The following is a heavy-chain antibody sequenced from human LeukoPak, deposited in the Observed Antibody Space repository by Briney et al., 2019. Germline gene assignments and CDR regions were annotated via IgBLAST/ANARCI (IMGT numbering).Heavy chain of an antibody. CDR3: ARTPPIEPYFYVDV. CDR2: ISYSGST. V-gene: IGHV4-59*08. D-gene: IGHD2-15*01. J-gene: IGHJ6*03. Sequence: SETLSLTCTVSGGSISSYYWNWIRQPPGKGLEWIGHISYSGSTNYNPSLKSRLTISVDTSKNQFSLKLSSVTAADTAIYYCARTPPIEPYFYVDVWGTGTTVTVSS. CDR1: GGSISSYY.